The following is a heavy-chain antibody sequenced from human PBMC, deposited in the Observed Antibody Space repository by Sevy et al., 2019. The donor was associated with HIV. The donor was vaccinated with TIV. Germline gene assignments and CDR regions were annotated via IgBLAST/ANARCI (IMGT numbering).Heavy chain of an antibody. D-gene: IGHD3-16*01. V-gene: IGHV3-7*01. Sequence: GGSLRLSCRASGFTFSSYWMSWVRQAPGRGLEWVANIKKDGSEKYYVDSVKGRFTISRDNAESSLFLHMNSLRVEDTAVYYSVRYSETYREWGQGTLVTVSS. J-gene: IGHJ4*02. CDR3: VRYSETYRE. CDR1: GFTFSSYW. CDR2: IKKDGSEK.